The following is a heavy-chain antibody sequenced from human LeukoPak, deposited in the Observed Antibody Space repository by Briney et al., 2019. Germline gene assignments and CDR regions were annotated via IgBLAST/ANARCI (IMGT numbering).Heavy chain of an antibody. Sequence: SETLSLTCTVSGGSISSGVYYWSWIRQHPGKGLEWIGYIYYSGSTYYNPSLKSRVTISVDTSKNQFSLKLSSVTAADTAVYYCAQSYGAHAFDIWGQGTMVTVSS. CDR2: IYYSGST. CDR3: AQSYGAHAFDI. J-gene: IGHJ3*02. CDR1: GGSISSGVYY. V-gene: IGHV4-31*03. D-gene: IGHD4-17*01.